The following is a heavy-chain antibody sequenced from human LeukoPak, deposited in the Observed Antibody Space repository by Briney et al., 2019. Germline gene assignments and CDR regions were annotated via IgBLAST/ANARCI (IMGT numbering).Heavy chain of an antibody. Sequence: ASVKVSCKASGYTFTSYYMHWVRQAPGQGPEWMGWINPNSGGTNYAQKFQGRVTMTRDTSISTAYMELSRLRSDDMAVYYCARRLFYCTNGVCRTYYFDYWGQGTLVTVSS. V-gene: IGHV1-2*02. CDR2: INPNSGGT. CDR1: GYTFTSYY. CDR3: ARRLFYCTNGVCRTYYFDY. D-gene: IGHD2-8*01. J-gene: IGHJ4*02.